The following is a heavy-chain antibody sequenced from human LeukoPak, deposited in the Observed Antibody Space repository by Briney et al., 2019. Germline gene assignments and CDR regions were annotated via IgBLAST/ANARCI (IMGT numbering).Heavy chain of an antibody. J-gene: IGHJ3*02. CDR2: IYHSGST. D-gene: IGHD3-3*01. Sequence: SETLSLTCAVSGYSISSGYYWGWIRQPPGKGLEWIGSIYHSGSTYYNPSLKSRVTISVDTSKNQFSLKLSSVTAADTAVYYCARHGRNDFWSGYYTKYDAFDIWGQGTMVTVSS. CDR1: GYSISSGYY. V-gene: IGHV4-38-2*01. CDR3: ARHGRNDFWSGYYTKYDAFDI.